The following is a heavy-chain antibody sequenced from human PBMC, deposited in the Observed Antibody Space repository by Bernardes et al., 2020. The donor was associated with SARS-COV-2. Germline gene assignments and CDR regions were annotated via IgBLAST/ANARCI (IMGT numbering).Heavy chain of an antibody. CDR2: INPNSGGT. CDR3: ARVPLSVGDDAFDI. D-gene: IGHD1-26*01. J-gene: IGHJ3*02. V-gene: IGHV1-2*02. Sequence: ASVKVSCKASGYTFTGYYMHWVRQAPGQGLEWMGWINPNSGGTNYAQKFQGRVTMTRDTSISTAYMELSRLRSDDTAVYYCARVPLSVGDDAFDIWGQGTMVTVSS. CDR1: GYTFTGYY.